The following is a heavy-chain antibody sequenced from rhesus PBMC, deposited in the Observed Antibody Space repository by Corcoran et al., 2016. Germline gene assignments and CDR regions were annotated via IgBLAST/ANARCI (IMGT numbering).Heavy chain of an antibody. CDR2: ISSVGKCT. CDR3: AAAIAAAGTGIDY. J-gene: IGHJ4*01. V-gene: IGHV3-119*01. CDR1: GFTLSSYW. Sequence: EVQLVESGGGLVQPGGSLRLSCAASGFTLSSYWMYWVRQAPGKGLEWVFSISSVGKCTSYADSVKGRFTISRENAKNSLYQQMNSLRAEDTAVYYCAAAIAAAGTGIDYWGQGVLVTVSS. D-gene: IGHD6-25*01.